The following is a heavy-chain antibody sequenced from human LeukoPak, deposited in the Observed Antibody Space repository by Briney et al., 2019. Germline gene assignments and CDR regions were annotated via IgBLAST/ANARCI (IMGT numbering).Heavy chain of an antibody. CDR1: GFTFSSYA. CDR3: AREKTAGATAYFDY. D-gene: IGHD1-26*01. V-gene: IGHV3-23*01. Sequence: GGSLRLSCAASGFTFSSYAMSWVRQAPGKGLGWVSAISGSGGSTYYAESVKGRFTVSRDNSKNTLYLQMNSLRDDDTAVYYCAREKTAGATAYFDYWGRGTLVTVSS. CDR2: ISGSGGST. J-gene: IGHJ4*02.